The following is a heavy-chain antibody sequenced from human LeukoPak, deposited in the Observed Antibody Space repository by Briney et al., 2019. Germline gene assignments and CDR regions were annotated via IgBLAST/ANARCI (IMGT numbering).Heavy chain of an antibody. V-gene: IGHV5-51*01. CDR2: IYPDDFDT. J-gene: IGHJ5*02. Sequence: PGESLKISCKASGYSFTSYWIAWVRQMPGKGLEWMGVIYPDDFDTRYSPSFQGQVTISADKSISTAFLQWSSLKASDTALYYCARHGKLSASRNWFDPWGQGTLVTVSS. D-gene: IGHD1-26*01. CDR3: ARHGKLSASRNWFDP. CDR1: GYSFTSYW.